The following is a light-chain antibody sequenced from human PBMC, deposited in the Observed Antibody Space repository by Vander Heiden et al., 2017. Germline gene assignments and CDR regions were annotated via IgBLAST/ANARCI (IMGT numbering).Light chain of an antibody. Sequence: SYVLTQPPSASVAPGPTARITCGGNNIGSKSVHWYQQKPGQAPVLVVYDDSGRPSGIPERFSGSNSGNTATLTISRVEAGDEADYYCQVWDSSSDHPEDVVFGGGTKLTVL. V-gene: IGLV3-21*02. CDR3: QVWDSSSDHPEDVV. CDR1: NIGSKS. CDR2: DDS. J-gene: IGLJ2*01.